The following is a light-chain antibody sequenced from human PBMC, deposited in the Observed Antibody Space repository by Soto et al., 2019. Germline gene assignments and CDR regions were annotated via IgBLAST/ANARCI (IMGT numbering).Light chain of an antibody. CDR1: SSDVGGYNY. J-gene: IGLJ1*01. Sequence: QSALTQPPSASGSPGQSVTISCTGTSSDVGGYNYVSWYQQLPGKAPKLIIYEVTKRPSGVPDRFSGSKSGNTASLTVSGLQAEDEADYYCSSYAGSNNFVFGTGTKLTVL. CDR3: SSYAGSNNFV. V-gene: IGLV2-8*01. CDR2: EVT.